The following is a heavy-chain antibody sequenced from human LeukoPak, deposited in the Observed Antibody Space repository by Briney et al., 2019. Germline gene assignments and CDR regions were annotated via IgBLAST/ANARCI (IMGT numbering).Heavy chain of an antibody. Sequence: GGSLRLSCAASGFTFRSFAMSWVRQAPGKGLEWVSGIIGSGRTTFYADSVKGRFTISRDNSKNTLYLQMNSLRAEDTAVYYCAKKEGDTYFSWYMDVWGKGTTVTVSS. CDR2: IIGSGRTT. CDR1: GFTFRSFA. V-gene: IGHV3-23*01. J-gene: IGHJ6*03. D-gene: IGHD2-21*01. CDR3: AKKEGDTYFSWYMDV.